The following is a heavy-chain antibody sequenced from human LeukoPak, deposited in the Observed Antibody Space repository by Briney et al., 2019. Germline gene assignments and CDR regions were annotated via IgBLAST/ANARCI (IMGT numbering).Heavy chain of an antibody. V-gene: IGHV3-21*01. J-gene: IGHJ3*02. D-gene: IGHD3-22*01. CDR1: GFTFSSYS. Sequence: GGSLRLSCAASGFTFSSYSMNWVRQAPGKGLEWVSSISSSSSYIYYADSVKGRFTISRDNAKNSLYLQMNSLRAEDTAVYYCARGGKYYYDSSGYLLSAFDIWGQGTMVTVSS. CDR2: ISSSSSYI. CDR3: ARGGKYYYDSSGYLLSAFDI.